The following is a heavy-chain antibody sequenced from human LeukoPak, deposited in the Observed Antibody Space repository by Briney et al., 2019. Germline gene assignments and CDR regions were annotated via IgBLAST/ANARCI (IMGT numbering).Heavy chain of an antibody. CDR3: ARVVVAATPGYNWFDH. Sequence: SETLSLTCAVYGGSFSSGGYYWSWIRQRPGKGLEWIGYIYYSGSTYYNPSLKSRVTISVDTSKNQFSLKLSSVTAADTAVYYCARVVVAATPGYNWFDHWGQGTLVTVSS. V-gene: IGHV4-31*11. D-gene: IGHD2-15*01. CDR2: IYYSGST. J-gene: IGHJ5*02. CDR1: GGSFSSGGYY.